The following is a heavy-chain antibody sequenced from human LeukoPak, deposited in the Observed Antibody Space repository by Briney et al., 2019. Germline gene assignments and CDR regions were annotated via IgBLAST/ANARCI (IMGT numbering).Heavy chain of an antibody. D-gene: IGHD6-13*01. CDR1: GGSISSSNW. CDR3: ATRREVIVAADYYYYGMDV. V-gene: IGHV4-4*02. Sequence: SGTLSLTCAVSGGSISSSNWWSWVRQPPGKGLEWIGEIYHSGSTNYNPSLKSRVTISVDKSKNQFSLKLSSVTAADTAVYYCATRREVIVAADYYYYGMDVWGQGTTVTVSS. J-gene: IGHJ6*02. CDR2: IYHSGST.